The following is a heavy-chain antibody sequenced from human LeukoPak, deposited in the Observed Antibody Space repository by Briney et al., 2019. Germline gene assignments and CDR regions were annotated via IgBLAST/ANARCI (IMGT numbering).Heavy chain of an antibody. Sequence: ASVKVSCKASGYTFTSYDINWVRQATGQGLEWMGWMNPNSGNTGYAQKFQGRVTMTRNTSISTAYMELSSLRSEDTAGYYCARGLITMAPGGDYYSYMDVGGKGPTVTVSS. CDR3: ARGLITMAPGGDYYSYMDV. CDR2: MNPNSGNT. D-gene: IGHD3-10*01. J-gene: IGHJ6*03. CDR1: GYTFTSYD. V-gene: IGHV1-8*01.